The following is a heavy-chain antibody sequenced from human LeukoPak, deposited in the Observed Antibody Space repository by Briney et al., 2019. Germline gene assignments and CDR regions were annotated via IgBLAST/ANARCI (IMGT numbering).Heavy chain of an antibody. CDR1: GGSLSGYY. J-gene: IGHJ4*02. CDR3: ARGRAAAWVGY. CDR2: INHSGST. D-gene: IGHD6-13*01. Sequence: SETLSLTCAVYGGSLSGYYWSWIRQPPGKGLEWIGEINHSGSTNYNPSLKSRVTISVDTSKNQFSLKLSSVTAADTAVYYCARGRAAAWVGYWGQGTLVTVSS. V-gene: IGHV4-34*01.